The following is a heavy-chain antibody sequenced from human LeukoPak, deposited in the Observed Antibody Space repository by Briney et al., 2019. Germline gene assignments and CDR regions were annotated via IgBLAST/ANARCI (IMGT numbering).Heavy chain of an antibody. CDR2: ISSSGSTI. CDR1: GFTFSDYY. Sequence: GGSLRLSCAASGFTFSDYYMSWIRQAPGKGLEWVSYISSSGSTIFYADSVKGRFTISRDNAKNSLYLQMKSLRVEDTGVYYCARDAGGRTQREGWFDPWGQGTLVTVSS. CDR3: ARDAGGRTQREGWFDP. D-gene: IGHD1-26*01. J-gene: IGHJ5*02. V-gene: IGHV3-11*04.